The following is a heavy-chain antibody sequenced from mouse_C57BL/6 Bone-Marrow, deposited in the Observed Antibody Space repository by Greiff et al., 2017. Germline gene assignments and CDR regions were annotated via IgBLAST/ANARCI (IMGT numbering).Heavy chain of an antibody. D-gene: IGHD2-4*01. J-gene: IGHJ3*01. V-gene: IGHV1-74*01. CDR1: GYTFTSYW. CDR2: IHPSDSDT. CDR3: ANEDDYDVLAY. Sequence: QVQLKQPGAELVKPGASVKVSCKASGYTFTSYWMHWVKQRPGQGLEWIGRIHPSDSDTNYNQTFKGKATLTVDKSSSTAYMQLSSLTSEDSAVDYGANEDDYDVLAYWGQGTLVTVAA.